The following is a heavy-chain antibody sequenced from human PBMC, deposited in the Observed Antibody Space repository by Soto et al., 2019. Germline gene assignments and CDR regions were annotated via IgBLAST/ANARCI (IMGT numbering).Heavy chain of an antibody. J-gene: IGHJ4*02. Sequence: QVHLVQSGAEVKKPGASVKVSCKASGYTFTSYGITWVRQAPGQGLEWLGWISAHNGNTDYAQKLQGRAIVTRDTSTSTAYMELRRLRSDDTAVYYCARGRYGDYWGQGALVTVSS. CDR3: ARGRYGDY. V-gene: IGHV1-18*01. CDR2: ISAHNGNT. CDR1: GYTFTSYG. D-gene: IGHD1-1*01.